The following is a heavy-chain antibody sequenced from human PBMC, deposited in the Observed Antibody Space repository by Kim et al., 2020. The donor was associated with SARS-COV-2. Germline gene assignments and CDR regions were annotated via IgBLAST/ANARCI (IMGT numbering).Heavy chain of an antibody. J-gene: IGHJ3*02. CDR2: IRSKANSYAT. CDR3: TRIPVTPLAYWDAFDI. D-gene: IGHD2-21*01. V-gene: IGHV3-73*01. Sequence: GGSLRLSCAASGFTFSGSPLHWVRQASGKGLEWVGRIRSKANSYATGYAASVTVRFTISRDDSKNTAYLEMRGLKTGDTALYYCTRIPVTPLAYWDAFDIWGQGTMVTVSS. CDR1: GFTFSGSP.